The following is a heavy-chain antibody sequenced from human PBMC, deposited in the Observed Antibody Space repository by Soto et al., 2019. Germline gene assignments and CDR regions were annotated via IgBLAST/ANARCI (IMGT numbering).Heavy chain of an antibody. J-gene: IGHJ3*02. CDR2: INHSGST. Sequence: SETLSLTCAVYGGSFSGYYWSWIRQPPGKGLEWIGEINHSGSTNYNPSLKSRVTISVDTSKNQFSLKLSSVTAADTAVYYCAVAYYDFWSGYDAFDIWGQGTMVTVSS. D-gene: IGHD3-3*01. CDR3: AVAYYDFWSGYDAFDI. V-gene: IGHV4-34*01. CDR1: GGSFSGYY.